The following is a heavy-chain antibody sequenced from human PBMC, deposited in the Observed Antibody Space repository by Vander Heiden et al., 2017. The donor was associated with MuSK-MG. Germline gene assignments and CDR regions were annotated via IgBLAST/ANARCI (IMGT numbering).Heavy chain of an antibody. CDR2: INPNSGGK. D-gene: IGHD6-6*01. J-gene: IGHJ4*02. Sequence: MHCVRQAPGQGLAWMGRINPNSGGKNYAQKVQGRVTMTRDTSISTAYRELSRLRSDDTAVYYCARVRADLFSSSGDYGGQGSLVTVSS. V-gene: IGHV1-2*06. CDR3: ARVRADLFSSSGDY.